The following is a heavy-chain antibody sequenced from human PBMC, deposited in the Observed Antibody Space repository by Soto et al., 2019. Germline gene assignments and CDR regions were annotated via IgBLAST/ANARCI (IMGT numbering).Heavy chain of an antibody. CDR3: ATIPHPRHDYPNWFDS. J-gene: IGHJ5*01. CDR2: ISPGDSDT. V-gene: IGHV5-51*01. CDR1: GYSFISYW. Sequence: PGESLKISCKGSGYSFISYWIGWVRQMPGKGLEWMGIISPGDSDTRYSPSFQGQVTISADKSISTAYLQWSSLKASDTAIYYCATIPHPRHDYPNWFDSWGQGTLVTVSS. D-gene: IGHD2-21*01.